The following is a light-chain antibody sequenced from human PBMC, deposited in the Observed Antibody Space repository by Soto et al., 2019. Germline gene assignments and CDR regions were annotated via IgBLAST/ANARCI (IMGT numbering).Light chain of an antibody. CDR2: AAS. CDR3: QQSYSTPLT. CDR1: QSISNY. J-gene: IGKJ4*01. Sequence: DIQMTQSPSSLSAFVGDRVTITCRASQSISNYLNWFQHTPGKAPKLLIHAASGLQSGVPPRFSGSGSGTDFTLTISNLQPEDFGTYYCQQSYSTPLTFGGGTKVEIK. V-gene: IGKV1-39*01.